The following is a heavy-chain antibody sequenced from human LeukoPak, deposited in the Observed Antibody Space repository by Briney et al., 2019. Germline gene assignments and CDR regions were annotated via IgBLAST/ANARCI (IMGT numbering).Heavy chain of an antibody. V-gene: IGHV3-11*01. J-gene: IGHJ6*02. CDR3: ASQYYYAMDV. CDR2: ISDSGGTI. Sequence: PGGSLRLSCAASGFTFSDYYMSWIRQAPGKGLEWVSHISDSGGTIYYADSVKGRFTISRDNAKNSLYLQMNSLRAEDTAVYYCASQYYYAMDVWGQGTTVTVSS. CDR1: GFTFSDYY.